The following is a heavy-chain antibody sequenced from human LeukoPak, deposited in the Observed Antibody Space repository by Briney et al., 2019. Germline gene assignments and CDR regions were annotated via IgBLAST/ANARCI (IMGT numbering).Heavy chain of an antibody. CDR3: ARAYCGGDCYSPFHYYYYMGV. Sequence: PGGSLRLSCAASGFTFSSYWMHWVRQAPGKGLVWVSRINSDGSSTSYADSVKGRFTISRDNAKNTLYLQMNSLRAEDTAVYYCARAYCGGDCYSPFHYYYYMGVWGKGTTVTVSS. CDR2: INSDGSST. D-gene: IGHD2-21*02. V-gene: IGHV3-74*01. CDR1: GFTFSSYW. J-gene: IGHJ6*03.